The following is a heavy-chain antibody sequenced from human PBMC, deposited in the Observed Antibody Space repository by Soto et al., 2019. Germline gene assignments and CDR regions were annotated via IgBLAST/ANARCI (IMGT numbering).Heavy chain of an antibody. Sequence: LKLSCKGSGYSFTNYWIGWVRQMPGKGLEWMGIIYPGDSDTRYSPSFQGQVTISADKSISTAYLQWSSLKASDTAMYYCARHGSRGSSSQRYYYYAMGVWGQGTTVTVSS. CDR2: IYPGDSDT. CDR3: ARHGSRGSSSQRYYYYAMGV. V-gene: IGHV5-51*01. J-gene: IGHJ6*02. CDR1: GYSFTNYW. D-gene: IGHD6-6*01.